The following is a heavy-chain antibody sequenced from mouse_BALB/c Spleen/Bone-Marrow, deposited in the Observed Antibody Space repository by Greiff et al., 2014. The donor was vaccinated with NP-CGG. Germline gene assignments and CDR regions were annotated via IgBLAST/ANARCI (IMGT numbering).Heavy chain of an antibody. D-gene: IGHD1-1*01. Sequence: EVQVVESGGDLVKPGGSLKLSCAASGFTFSSYGMSWVRQTPDKRLEWVATISSGGSYTYYPDSVKGRFTISRDNAKNTLYLQMNSLKSEDTAMYYCARDFITTDAMDYWGQGTSVTVSS. CDR3: ARDFITTDAMDY. V-gene: IGHV5-6*01. CDR1: GFTFSSYG. CDR2: ISSGGSYT. J-gene: IGHJ4*01.